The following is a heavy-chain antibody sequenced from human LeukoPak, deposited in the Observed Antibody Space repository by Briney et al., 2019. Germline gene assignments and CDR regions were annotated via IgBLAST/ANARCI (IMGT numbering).Heavy chain of an antibody. D-gene: IGHD4-23*01. CDR3: ARDFGRWLNDGFDY. CDR2: ISGDGGNT. V-gene: IGHV3-23*01. CDR1: GFTFSTYA. J-gene: IGHJ4*02. Sequence: GGSLRLSCAASGFTFSTYAMSWVRQAPGKGLEWVSAISGDGGNTYYADSVKGRFTISRDNSKNTLYLQMNSLRAEDTAVYYCARDFGRWLNDGFDYWGQGTLVTVSS.